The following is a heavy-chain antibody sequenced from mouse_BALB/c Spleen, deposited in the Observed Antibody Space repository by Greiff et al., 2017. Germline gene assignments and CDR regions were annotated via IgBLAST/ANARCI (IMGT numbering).Heavy chain of an antibody. CDR1: GFTFSSYA. D-gene: IGHD4-1*01. V-gene: IGHV5-9-4*01. CDR2: ISSGGSYT. CDR3: ARSNWEGFDY. J-gene: IGHJ2*01. Sequence: DVKLVESGGGLVKPGGSLKLSCAASGFTFSSYAMSWVRQSPEKRLEWVAEISSGGSYTYYPDTVTGRFTISRDNAKNTLYLEMSSLRSEDTAMYYCARSNWEGFDYWGQGTTLTVSS.